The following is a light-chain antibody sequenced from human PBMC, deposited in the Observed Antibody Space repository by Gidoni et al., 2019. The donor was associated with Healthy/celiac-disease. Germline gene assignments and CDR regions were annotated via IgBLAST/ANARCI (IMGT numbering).Light chain of an antibody. CDR1: SSAGGSYNL. V-gene: IGLV2-23*01. CDR3: CSYAGSVV. CDR2: EGS. Sequence: QSALTQPASVSGSPGQSITISCTGTSSAGGSYNLVSWYHQRPGKAPKLMIYEGSKRPSGVSHRFSGSKSGNTASLTISGLQAEDEADYYCCSYAGSVVFGGGTKLTVL. J-gene: IGLJ2*01.